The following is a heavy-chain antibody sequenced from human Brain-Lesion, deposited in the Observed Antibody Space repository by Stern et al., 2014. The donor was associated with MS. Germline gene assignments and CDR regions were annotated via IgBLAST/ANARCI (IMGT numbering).Heavy chain of an antibody. Sequence: VQLVQSGGGLVQPGGSLKLSCAASGLTFTASALHWVRQASGKGREWVGRIGNKAKNYATAYDESGKGRGTISRDDSKNTAYLQMNSLKSEDTAVYYCTRTRAYYYYGMDVWGQGTTVTVSS. CDR3: TRTRAYYYYGMDV. J-gene: IGHJ6*02. V-gene: IGHV3-73*01. CDR2: IGNKAKNYAT. CDR1: GLTFTASA.